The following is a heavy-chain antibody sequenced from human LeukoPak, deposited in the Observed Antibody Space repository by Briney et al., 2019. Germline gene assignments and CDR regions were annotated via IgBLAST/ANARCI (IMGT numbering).Heavy chain of an antibody. CDR1: GGTFSSYA. D-gene: IGHD3-9*01. V-gene: IGHV1-69*13. J-gene: IGHJ4*02. Sequence: ASVKVSCKASGGTFSSYAISWVRQAPGQGLEWMGGIIPIFGTANYAQKFQGRVTITADESTSTAYMELSSLRSEDTAVYYCARAANKVNVLRYFDWLLYFDYWGQGTLVTVSS. CDR2: IIPIFGTA. CDR3: ARAANKVNVLRYFDWLLYFDY.